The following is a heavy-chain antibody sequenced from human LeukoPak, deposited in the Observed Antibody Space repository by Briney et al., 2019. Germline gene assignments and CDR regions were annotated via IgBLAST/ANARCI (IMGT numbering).Heavy chain of an antibody. CDR3: ASVGGYCSSTSCYGQNAQEY. D-gene: IGHD2-2*01. CDR2: ISYDGSNK. Sequence: GGSLRPSCAASGFTFSSYAMHWVRQAPGKGLEWVAVISYDGSNKYYADSVKGRFTISRDNSKNTLYLQMNSLRAEDTAVYYCASVGGYCSSTSCYGQNAQEYWGQGTLVTVSS. CDR1: GFTFSSYA. V-gene: IGHV3-30-3*01. J-gene: IGHJ4*02.